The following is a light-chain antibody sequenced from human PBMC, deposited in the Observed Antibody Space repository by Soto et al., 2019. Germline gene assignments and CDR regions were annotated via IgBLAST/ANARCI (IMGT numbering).Light chain of an antibody. CDR1: SRDVGGYNF. J-gene: IGLJ1*01. CDR3: SSYTSSSILV. CDR2: EVG. Sequence: QSVLTQPASVSGSPGQSITISCTGTSRDVGGYNFVSWYQQYPGEVPKLMIYEVGNRPSGVSNRFSGSKSGNTASLTISGLQAEDEADYYCSSYTSSSILVSGTGTKVTVL. V-gene: IGLV2-14*01.